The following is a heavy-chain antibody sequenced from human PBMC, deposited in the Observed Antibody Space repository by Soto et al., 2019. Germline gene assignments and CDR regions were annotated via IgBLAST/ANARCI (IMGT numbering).Heavy chain of an antibody. CDR2: IKGDGSDK. CDR1: GFTFNSLW. CDR3: ASYNWPATSEY. D-gene: IGHD1-20*01. J-gene: IGHJ4*02. V-gene: IGHV3-74*01. Sequence: PGGSLRLSCAATGFTFNSLWMYWVRQIPGKGLEWISGIKGDGSDKRYADSVKGRFTISRDNAENILYLQMNSLRAEDTAVYYCASYNWPATSEYWGQGTLVTVSS.